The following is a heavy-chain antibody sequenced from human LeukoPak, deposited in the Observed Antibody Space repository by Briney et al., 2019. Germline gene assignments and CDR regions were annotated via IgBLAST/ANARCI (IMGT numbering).Heavy chain of an antibody. CDR3: AKDQGSGSYGGPPFDP. J-gene: IGHJ5*02. Sequence: GGSLRLSCAASGFTFSRCGMHWVRQAPGKGLELVAVISYDGSNKYYADSVQGRFTISRDNSKNTLFLQMNSLRVEDTAVYYCAKDQGSGSYGGPPFDPWGQGTLVTVSS. V-gene: IGHV3-30*18. CDR1: GFTFSRCG. D-gene: IGHD3-10*01. CDR2: ISYDGSNK.